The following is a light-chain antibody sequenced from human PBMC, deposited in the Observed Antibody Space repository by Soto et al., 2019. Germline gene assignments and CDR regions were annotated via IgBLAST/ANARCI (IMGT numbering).Light chain of an antibody. CDR2: YDD. V-gene: IGLV1-36*01. CDR1: SSNIGNNA. Sequence: QSVLTQPPSVSEAPRQRVTISCSGSSSNIGNNAVKWYQQLPGRAPTLLIYYDDPLPPGGSDRFSGSKTAASSALATSGLQYEDEDADYCAAWDDSRKGVVFGGGTKVTVL. CDR3: AAWDDSRKGVV. J-gene: IGLJ2*01.